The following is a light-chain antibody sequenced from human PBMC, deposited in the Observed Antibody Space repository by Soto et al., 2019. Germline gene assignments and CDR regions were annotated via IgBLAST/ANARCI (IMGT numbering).Light chain of an antibody. J-gene: IGKJ1*01. Sequence: DIQMTQSPSTLSASVGDRVTITCRASQGVNSWLAWYQQKPGKAPKLLIYKASNLENGVPSRFSGSGSGTEVTLTISSLQPDDFASYYCQQYNNYLGTFGQGTKVEIK. V-gene: IGKV1-5*03. CDR1: QGVNSW. CDR2: KAS. CDR3: QQYNNYLGT.